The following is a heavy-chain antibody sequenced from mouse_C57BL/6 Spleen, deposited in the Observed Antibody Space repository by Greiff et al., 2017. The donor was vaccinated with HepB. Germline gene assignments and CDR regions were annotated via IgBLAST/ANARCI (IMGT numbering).Heavy chain of an antibody. CDR1: GFTFSSYA. Sequence: EVKLVESGGGLVKPGGSLKLSCAASGFTFSSYAMSWVRQTPEKRLEWVATISDGGSYTYYPDNVKGRFTISRDNAKNNLYLQMSHLKSEDTAMYYCARGGHYAMDYWGQGTSVTVSS. D-gene: IGHD1-1*02. J-gene: IGHJ4*01. CDR2: ISDGGSYT. CDR3: ARGGHYAMDY. V-gene: IGHV5-4*03.